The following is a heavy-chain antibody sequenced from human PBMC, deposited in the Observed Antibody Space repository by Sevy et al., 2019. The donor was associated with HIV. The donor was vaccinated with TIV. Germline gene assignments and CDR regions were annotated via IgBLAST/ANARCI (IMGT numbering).Heavy chain of an antibody. D-gene: IGHD5-12*01. CDR3: AREGGNMATIGFDY. V-gene: IGHV1-69*13. CDR1: GGTFSSYA. Sequence: ASVKVSCKASGGTFSSYAISWVRQAPGQGLEWMGGIIPIFGTANYAHEFQGRVTITADESTSTAYMELSSLRSEDTAVYYCAREGGNMATIGFDYWGQGTLVTVSS. CDR2: IIPIFGTA. J-gene: IGHJ4*02.